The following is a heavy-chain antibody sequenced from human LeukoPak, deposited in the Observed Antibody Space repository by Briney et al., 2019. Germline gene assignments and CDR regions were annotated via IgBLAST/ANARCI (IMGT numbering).Heavy chain of an antibody. J-gene: IGHJ4*02. V-gene: IGHV3-49*04. D-gene: IGHD3-22*01. CDR3: TRVTYYYDNSGYFHFDS. Sequence: GGSLRLSCTTSGFTFGDYAMSWVRQAPGRGLEWVSFIRRKAHGGTTEYAASVKGRFSSSRDDSKSIAYLQINSLKTEDTGVYFCTRVTYYYDNSGYFHFDSWGQGSRVTVSS. CDR1: GFTFGDYA. CDR2: IRRKAHGGTT.